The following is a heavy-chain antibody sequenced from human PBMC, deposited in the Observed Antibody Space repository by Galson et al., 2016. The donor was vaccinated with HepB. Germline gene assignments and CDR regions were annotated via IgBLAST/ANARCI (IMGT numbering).Heavy chain of an antibody. CDR3: APLGYCRGVLCYKVT. V-gene: IGHV4-4*02. CDR2: IYHSGTS. J-gene: IGHJ5*02. D-gene: IGHD2-15*01. Sequence: SETLSLTCAVSGGSISSYNWWSWVRQPPGKGLEWIGEIYHSGTSNYNPSLWSRVTISLDKSKNLFSLTLNSVTAADTAVYYCAPLGYCRGVLCYKVTWSQGTLVTVSS. CDR1: GGSISSYNW.